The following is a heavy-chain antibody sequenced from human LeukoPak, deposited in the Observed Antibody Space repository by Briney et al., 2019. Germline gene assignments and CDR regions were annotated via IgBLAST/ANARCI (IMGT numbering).Heavy chain of an antibody. Sequence: GGSLRLSCAASGFTFSNSPMSWVRQTPEKGLEWVSSISSDGDTTLYADSVKGRFTISRDTSKNTLYLEMNSLSAADTAVYYCAKEGGYSYGPLDYWGQGTLVTVSS. CDR1: GFTFSNSP. CDR3: AKEGGYSYGPLDY. CDR2: ISSDGDTT. D-gene: IGHD5-18*01. V-gene: IGHV3-23*01. J-gene: IGHJ4*02.